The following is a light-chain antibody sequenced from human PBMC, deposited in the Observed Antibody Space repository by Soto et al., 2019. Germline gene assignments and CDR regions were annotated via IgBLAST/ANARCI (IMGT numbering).Light chain of an antibody. J-gene: IGKJ1*01. Sequence: DIQITQSPSAMSASVGDIVTITFRASQGINDNLAWFQQKPGQVPKRLIYGAFSLQRGVPSRFSGSGSGTDFTLTIRRLEPEDFALYYCQQYGRSQTFGQGTKVDIK. CDR1: QGINDN. V-gene: IGKV1-17*03. CDR2: GAF. CDR3: QQYGRSQT.